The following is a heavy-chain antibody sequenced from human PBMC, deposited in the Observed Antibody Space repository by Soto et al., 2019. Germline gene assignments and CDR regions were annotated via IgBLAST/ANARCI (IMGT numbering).Heavy chain of an antibody. D-gene: IGHD3-3*01. CDR3: ARGVDYYSTSGYFSFDF. J-gene: IGHJ4*02. CDR2: VNYSGST. CDR1: GGSLRNIY. Sequence: SETLSLTCTLSGGSLRNIYWLWIRQPPGKGLEWVGHVNYSGSTNYSPSLTRRTTISLDTSKTQLSLTLRSVTAAATAMYFCARGVDYYSTSGYFSFDFLGQGIPVTGSS. V-gene: IGHV4-59*01.